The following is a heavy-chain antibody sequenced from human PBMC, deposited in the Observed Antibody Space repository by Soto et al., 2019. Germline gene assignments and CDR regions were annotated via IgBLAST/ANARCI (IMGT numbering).Heavy chain of an antibody. D-gene: IGHD3-3*01. V-gene: IGHV4-31*03. CDR1: GGSISSGGYY. J-gene: IGHJ4*02. CDR3: ARERVSLENFDY. CDR2: IYYSGST. Sequence: SETLSLTCTVSGGSISSGGYYWSCIRQHPGKGLEWIGYIYYSGSTYYNPSLKSRVTISVDTSKNQFSLKLSSVTAADTAVYYCARERVSLENFDYWGQGTLVTVSS.